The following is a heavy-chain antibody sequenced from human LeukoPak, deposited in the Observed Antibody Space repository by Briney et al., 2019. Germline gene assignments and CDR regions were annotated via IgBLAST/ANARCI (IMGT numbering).Heavy chain of an antibody. CDR1: GFTFSSYS. CDR3: ARDMSYNLFFDY. Sequence: GGSLRLSCAASGFTFSSYSMTWVRQAPGKGLEWVSSISSSSGYIYYADSVKGRFTISRDNAKNPLYLQMNSLRAEDTAVYYCARDMSYNLFFDYWGQGTLVTVSS. CDR2: ISSSSGYI. V-gene: IGHV3-21*01. D-gene: IGHD5-24*01. J-gene: IGHJ4*02.